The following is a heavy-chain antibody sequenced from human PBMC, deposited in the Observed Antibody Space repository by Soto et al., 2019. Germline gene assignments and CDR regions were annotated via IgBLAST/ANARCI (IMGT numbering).Heavy chain of an antibody. D-gene: IGHD1-1*01. CDR3: AKAGTHSYFDY. V-gene: IGHV3-23*01. CDR2: LSASGGNT. Sequence: GGSLRLSCAASGFTFSIYAMNWVRQAPGKGLEWVSALSASGGNTYYADSVKGRFTLSRDNSKNTLYLQMNSLRAEDTAVYYCAKAGTHSYFDYWGQGTLVTVSS. CDR1: GFTFSIYA. J-gene: IGHJ4*02.